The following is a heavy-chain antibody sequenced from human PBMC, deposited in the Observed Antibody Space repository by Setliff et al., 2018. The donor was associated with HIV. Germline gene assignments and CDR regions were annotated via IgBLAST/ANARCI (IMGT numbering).Heavy chain of an antibody. CDR1: GGSISNSRYY. CDR2: IYYGGST. Sequence: SETLSLTCTVSGGSISNSRYYWSWIRQPPGKGLEWIGSIYYGGSTYYNPSLKSRVTISVDTSNNQFSVKLTSVTAADTAVYYCAREDSSYHYFDYWGQGMLVTVSS. D-gene: IGHD6-6*01. V-gene: IGHV4-39*02. J-gene: IGHJ4*02. CDR3: AREDSSYHYFDY.